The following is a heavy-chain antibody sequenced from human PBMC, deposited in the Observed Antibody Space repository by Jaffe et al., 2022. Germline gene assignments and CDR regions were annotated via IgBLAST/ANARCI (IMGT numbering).Heavy chain of an antibody. CDR1: GFTFSSYG. CDR3: AKDKAQGGLDY. J-gene: IGHJ4*02. V-gene: IGHV3-30*02. D-gene: IGHD2-15*01. Sequence: QVQLVESGGGVVQPGGSLRLSCAASGFTFSSYGMHWVRQAPGKGLEWVAFIRYDGSNKYYADSVKGRFTISRDNSKNTLYLQMNSLRAEDTAVYYCAKDKAQGGLDYWGQGTLVTVSS. CDR2: IRYDGSNK.